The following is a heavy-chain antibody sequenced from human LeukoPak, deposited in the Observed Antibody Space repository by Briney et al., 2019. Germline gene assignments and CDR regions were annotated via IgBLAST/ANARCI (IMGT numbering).Heavy chain of an antibody. Sequence: GESLKISCKGSGYSFTSYWIGWVRQMPGKGLEWVGIIYPGDSDTRYSPSFQGQVTISADKSISTAYLQWSSLKASDTAMYYCARGRDILTGYYTYYFDYWGQGTLVTVSS. CDR1: GYSFTSYW. V-gene: IGHV5-51*01. J-gene: IGHJ4*02. D-gene: IGHD3-9*01. CDR2: IYPGDSDT. CDR3: ARGRDILTGYYTYYFDY.